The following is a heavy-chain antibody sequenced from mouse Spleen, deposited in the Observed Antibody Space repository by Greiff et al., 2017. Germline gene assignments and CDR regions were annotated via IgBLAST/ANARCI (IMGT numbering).Heavy chain of an antibody. Sequence: QVQLQQSGAELVRPGASVTLSCKASGYTFTDYEMHWVKQTPVHGLEWIGAIDPETGGTAYNQKFKGKATLTADKSSSTAYMELRSLTSEDSAVYYCTRRGNYYGSSYVGAMDYWGQGTSVTVSS. CDR3: TRRGNYYGSSYVGAMDY. D-gene: IGHD1-1*01. CDR1: GYTFTDYE. CDR2: IDPETGGT. J-gene: IGHJ4*01. V-gene: IGHV1-15*01.